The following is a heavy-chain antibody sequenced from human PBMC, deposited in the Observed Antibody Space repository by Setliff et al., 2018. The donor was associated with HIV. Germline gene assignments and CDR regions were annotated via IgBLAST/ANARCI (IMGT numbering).Heavy chain of an antibody. CDR1: GGSFSSYY. CDR3: ARGAYGFGELFSDY. CDR2: INQSGST. J-gene: IGHJ4*02. Sequence: SETLSLTCAVSGGSFSSYYWIWIRQVPGKGLEWIGEINQSGSTNYNPSLKSRVTISVDTSKNQFFLNLRSVTAADAAVYYCARGAYGFGELFSDYWGQGTLVTVSS. D-gene: IGHD3-10*01. V-gene: IGHV4-34*01.